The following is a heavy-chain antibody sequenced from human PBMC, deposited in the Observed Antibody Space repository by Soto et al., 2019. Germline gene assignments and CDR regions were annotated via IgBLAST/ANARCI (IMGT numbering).Heavy chain of an antibody. D-gene: IGHD3-22*01. Sequence: SETLSLTCTVSGGSISSGGYHWSWIRQHPGKGLEWIGYIYYSGSTYYNPSLKSRVTISVDTSKNQFSLKLSSVTAADTAVYYCARDGGYYDSSGSRVAFDIWGQGTMVTVPS. CDR1: GGSISSGGYH. J-gene: IGHJ3*02. V-gene: IGHV4-31*03. CDR2: IYYSGST. CDR3: ARDGGYYDSSGSRVAFDI.